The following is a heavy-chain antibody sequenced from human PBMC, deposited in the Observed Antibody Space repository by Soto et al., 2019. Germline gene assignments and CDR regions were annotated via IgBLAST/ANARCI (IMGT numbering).Heavy chain of an antibody. Sequence: PGKGLEWIGYIYYSGSTNYNPSLKSRVTISVDTSKNQFSLKLSSVTAADTAVYYRARAYGDYDNRGTAYWGHRTLVS. J-gene: IGHJ4*01. CDR2: IYYSGST. CDR3: ARAYGDYDNRGTAY. D-gene: IGHD4-17*01. V-gene: IGHV4-59*01.